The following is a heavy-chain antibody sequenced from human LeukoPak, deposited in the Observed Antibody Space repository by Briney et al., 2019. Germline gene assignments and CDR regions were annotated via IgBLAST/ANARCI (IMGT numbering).Heavy chain of an antibody. J-gene: IGHJ6*02. CDR1: GGSINTYY. CDR3: ARSYNNAGYFYYGMDV. CDR2: IYYSGST. V-gene: IGHV4-59*08. D-gene: IGHD5-24*01. Sequence: SETLSLTCTVSGGSINTYYWSWIRQPPGKGLEWIGYIYYSGSTDYNPSLKSRVTISLDTSKNQFSLRLSSVTAADTAVYYCARSYNNAGYFYYGMDVWGQGTTVTVFS.